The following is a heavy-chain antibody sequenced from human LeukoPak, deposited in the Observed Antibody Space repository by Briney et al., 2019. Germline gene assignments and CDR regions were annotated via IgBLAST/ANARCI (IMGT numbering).Heavy chain of an antibody. D-gene: IGHD6-13*01. J-gene: IGHJ5*02. CDR3: ASASSSWYWFDP. CDR1: GYTLTELS. Sequence: ASVKVSCKVSGYTLTELSMHWVRQAPGKGLEWMGGFDPEDGETIYAQKFQGRVTMTEDTSTDTAYMGLSSLRSEDTAVYYCASASSSWYWFDPWGQGTLVTVSS. V-gene: IGHV1-24*01. CDR2: FDPEDGET.